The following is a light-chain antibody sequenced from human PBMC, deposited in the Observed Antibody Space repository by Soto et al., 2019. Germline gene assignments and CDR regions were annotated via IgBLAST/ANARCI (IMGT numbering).Light chain of an antibody. Sequence: AIQLTQSPSSLSASVGDRVTITCRACSGISSALAWYQQTPGNDPKVLIYDVSTLQSGVPSRFSRTESGTDFTLTITSLQPEDSATYYCQQFSDYQYTFGQATNLEIK. CDR3: QQFSDYQYT. J-gene: IGKJ2*01. V-gene: IGKV1D-13*01. CDR2: DVS. CDR1: SGISSA.